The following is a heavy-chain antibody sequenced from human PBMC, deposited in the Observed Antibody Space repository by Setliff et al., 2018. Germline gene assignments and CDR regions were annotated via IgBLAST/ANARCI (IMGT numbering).Heavy chain of an antibody. Sequence: TLSLTCTVSGGSTRSISYYWGWVRQPPGKGLEWIGTIYDSGTTYYNPSLKSRVTISVDASKNRLSLNLRSVTAADTAVYYCARAISGWYSAHYYYMDVWGKGTAVTVSS. V-gene: IGHV4-39*07. J-gene: IGHJ6*03. CDR1: GGSTRSISYY. D-gene: IGHD6-19*01. CDR3: ARAISGWYSAHYYYMDV. CDR2: IYDSGTT.